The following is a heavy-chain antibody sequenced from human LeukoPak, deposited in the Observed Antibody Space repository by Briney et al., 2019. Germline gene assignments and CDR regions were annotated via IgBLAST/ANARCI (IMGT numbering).Heavy chain of an antibody. CDR1: GFTFDDCG. V-gene: IGHV3-20*04. Sequence: GGSLRLSCAASGFTFDDCGMSWVRQAPGKGLEWVSGINWNGGSTGYADSVKGRFTISRDNAKNSLYLQMNSLRAEDTALYYCARAGLYNWNYEGTAYFDYWGQGTLVTVSS. D-gene: IGHD1-7*01. J-gene: IGHJ4*02. CDR3: ARAGLYNWNYEGTAYFDY. CDR2: INWNGGST.